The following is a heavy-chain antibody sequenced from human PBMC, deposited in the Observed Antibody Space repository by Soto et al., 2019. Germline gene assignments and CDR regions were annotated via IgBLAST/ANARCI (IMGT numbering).Heavy chain of an antibody. CDR1: GFTFSSYW. CDR2: IKQDGSEK. CDR3: ARDGIAVARYYYYGMDV. J-gene: IGHJ6*02. Sequence: GSLRLSCAASGFTFSSYWMSWVRQAPGKGLEWVANIKQDGSEKYYVDSVKGRFTISRDNAKNSLYLQMNSLRAEDTAVYYCARDGIAVARYYYYGMDVWGQGTTVTVSS. D-gene: IGHD6-19*01. V-gene: IGHV3-7*05.